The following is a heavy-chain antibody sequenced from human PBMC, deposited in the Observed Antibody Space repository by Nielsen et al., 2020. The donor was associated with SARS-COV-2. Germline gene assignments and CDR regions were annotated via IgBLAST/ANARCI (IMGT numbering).Heavy chain of an antibody. V-gene: IGHV1-18*04. CDR3: ASTFGTTLPYYFDY. J-gene: IGHJ4*02. CDR1: RYTLISYS. CDR2: ISGYNGDT. Sequence: ASVHVSCKASRYTLISYSISWVRQAPGQGLEWMGWISGYNGDTRYAQRFQGRVTMTTDTSTNTAYMELRSLKSDDTAMYYCASTFGTTLPYYFDYWGQGTLIAVSS. D-gene: IGHD1-7*01.